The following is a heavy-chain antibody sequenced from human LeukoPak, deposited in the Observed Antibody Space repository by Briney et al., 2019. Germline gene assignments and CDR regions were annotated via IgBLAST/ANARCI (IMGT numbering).Heavy chain of an antibody. V-gene: IGHV3-53*01. D-gene: IGHD5-12*01. J-gene: IGHJ6*03. Sequence: GGSLRLSCAASGFTVSSNYMSWVRQAPGKGLEWVSVIYSGGSTYYADSVKGRFTISRDNSRNTLYLQMNSLRAEDTAVYYCALATIFGAYYYYYYMDVWGKGTTVTVSS. CDR3: ALATIFGAYYYYYYMDV. CDR2: IYSGGST. CDR1: GFTVSSNY.